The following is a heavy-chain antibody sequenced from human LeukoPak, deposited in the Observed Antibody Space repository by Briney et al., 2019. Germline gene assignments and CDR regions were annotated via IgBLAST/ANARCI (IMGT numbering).Heavy chain of an antibody. D-gene: IGHD3-10*01. J-gene: IGHJ3*02. CDR2: FDPEDGET. CDR3: ATEARITVSRGAGPAAFDI. V-gene: IGHV1-24*01. CDR1: GYTLSELS. Sequence: ASVKVSCKVSGYTLSELSIHWVRQAPGKGLEGMGGFDPEDGETTYAQRLQGRVTMTEDTSTDTAYMELSSLRSEDTAVYYCATEARITVSRGAGPAAFDIWGQGTMVTVSS.